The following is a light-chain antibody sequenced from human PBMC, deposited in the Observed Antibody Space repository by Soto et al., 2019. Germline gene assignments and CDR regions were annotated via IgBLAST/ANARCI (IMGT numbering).Light chain of an antibody. V-gene: IGKV3-11*01. CDR2: DAS. CDR3: QQRSNWPSPT. J-gene: IGKJ4*01. CDR1: QSVSSY. Sequence: EILLTQSPATLSLSPGERVTLSCRASQSVSSYLAWYQQKPGQAPRLLIYDASNRATGIRARFSGSGSGTDFTLTLGSLEPEDVSVYYCQQRSNWPSPTFGGGTKVEIK.